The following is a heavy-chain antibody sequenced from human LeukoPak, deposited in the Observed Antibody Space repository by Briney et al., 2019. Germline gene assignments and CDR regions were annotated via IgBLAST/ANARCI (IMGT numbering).Heavy chain of an antibody. CDR1: GYTFTSYG. CDR2: ISAYNGNT. CDR3: ARAPYSSRQNIRDY. D-gene: IGHD6-13*01. V-gene: IGHV1-18*01. Sequence: ASVKVSCKASGYTFTSYGISWVRQAPGQGLEWMGWISAYNGNTNYAQKLQGRVTMTTDTSTSTAYMELRSLRSDDTAVFYCARAPYSSRQNIRDYWGQGTLVTVSS. J-gene: IGHJ4*02.